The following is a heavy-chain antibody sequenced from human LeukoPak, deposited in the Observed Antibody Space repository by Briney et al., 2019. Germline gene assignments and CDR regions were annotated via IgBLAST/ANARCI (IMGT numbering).Heavy chain of an antibody. J-gene: IGHJ4*02. CDR1: GFTFSSYA. Sequence: PGRALRLSCAASGFTFSSYAMHSVRQAPGKGLEWVAVISYDGSNKYYADSVKGRFTISRDNSKHTLYLQMNSLRAEDTAVYYCARDAVASPFDYRGQGTLVTVSS. D-gene: IGHD6-19*01. V-gene: IGHV3-30*04. CDR3: ARDAVASPFDY. CDR2: ISYDGSNK.